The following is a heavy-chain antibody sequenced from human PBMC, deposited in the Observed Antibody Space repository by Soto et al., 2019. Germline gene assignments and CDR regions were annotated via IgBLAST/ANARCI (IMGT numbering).Heavy chain of an antibody. V-gene: IGHV3-23*01. CDR1: GFTFSSYA. J-gene: IGHJ4*02. Sequence: GGSLRLSCAASGFTFSSYAMSWVRQAPGKGLEWVSGISGSGGSTYYADSVQGRFSISRDNSKNTLYLQMNSLRAEDTAVYYCAKENYSTSPGAVDSWGQGTLVTVSS. D-gene: IGHD2-2*01. CDR3: AKENYSTSPGAVDS. CDR2: ISGSGGST.